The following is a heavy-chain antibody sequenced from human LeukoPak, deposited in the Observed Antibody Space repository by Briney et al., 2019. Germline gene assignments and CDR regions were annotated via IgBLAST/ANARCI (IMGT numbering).Heavy chain of an antibody. V-gene: IGHV3-74*01. Sequence: GGSLRLSCAASGFSFSSHWMHWVRQAPGKGLVWVSRIDRDGRTTNYADSAKGRFTISRDNAKNTLYLQMNSLRVDDTAVYFCARDGHGTHLDEFDSWGQRTLVTVSS. CDR3: ARDGHGTHLDEFDS. CDR1: GFSFSSHW. J-gene: IGHJ4*02. CDR2: IDRDGRTT. D-gene: IGHD1-1*01.